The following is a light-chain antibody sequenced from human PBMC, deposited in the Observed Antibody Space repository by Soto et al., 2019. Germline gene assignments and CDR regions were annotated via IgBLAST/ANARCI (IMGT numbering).Light chain of an antibody. Sequence: IVLTQSPGTLSLSPGERATLSCRASLSVSSSSLAWYQQTSGQAPRLLIYGASSRATGIPDRFSGSGSGTDFTLTISRLEPEEFAVYYCQQYGSSPPWTVGQGTKVEIK. J-gene: IGKJ1*01. CDR3: QQYGSSPPWT. V-gene: IGKV3-20*01. CDR1: LSVSSSS. CDR2: GAS.